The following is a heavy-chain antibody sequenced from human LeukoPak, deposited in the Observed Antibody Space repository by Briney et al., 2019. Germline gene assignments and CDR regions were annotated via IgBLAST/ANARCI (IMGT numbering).Heavy chain of an antibody. V-gene: IGHV1-8*01. J-gene: IGHJ4*02. CDR1: GYTFTSYD. CDR3: ARSPSRERKWIQLWSPNFDY. CDR2: MNPNSGNT. Sequence: ASVKVSCKASGYTFTSYDINWVRQAPGQALERMGWMNPNSGNTGYAQKFQGRVTMTRNTSISTAYMELSSLRSEDTAVYYCARSPSRERKWIQLWSPNFDYWGQGTLVTVSS. D-gene: IGHD5-18*01.